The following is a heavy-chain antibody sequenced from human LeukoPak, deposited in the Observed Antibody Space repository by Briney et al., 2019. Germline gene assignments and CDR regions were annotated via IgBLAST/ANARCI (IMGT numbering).Heavy chain of an antibody. J-gene: IGHJ4*02. CDR3: AKQLGYCSDGSCYFPY. D-gene: IGHD2-15*01. V-gene: IGHV3-23*01. CDR2: ISNNGGYT. Sequence: GGSLRLSCAASGFTFSSSAMSWVRQAPGKGLEWVSAISNNGGYTYYANSVQGRFTISRDNSKSTLCLQMNSLRAEDTAVYYCAKQLGYCSDGSCYFPYWGQGTLVTVSS. CDR1: GFTFSSSA.